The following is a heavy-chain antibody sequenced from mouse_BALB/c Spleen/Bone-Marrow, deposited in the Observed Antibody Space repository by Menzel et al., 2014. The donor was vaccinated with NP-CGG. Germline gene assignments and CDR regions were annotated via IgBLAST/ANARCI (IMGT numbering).Heavy chain of an antibody. J-gene: IGHJ4*01. D-gene: IGHD3-3*01. V-gene: IGHV2-6-4*01. CDR1: GFSLSRYS. CDR2: IWGGGST. Sequence: VKLVESGPGLVAPSQSLSITCTVSGFSLSRYSVHWIRQPPGKGLEWLGVIWGGGSTDYNSALRSRLSIINDNSKSQVFLKMSSLQTDDTAMYYCARRGLHAMDYWGQGTSVTVSS. CDR3: ARRGLHAMDY.